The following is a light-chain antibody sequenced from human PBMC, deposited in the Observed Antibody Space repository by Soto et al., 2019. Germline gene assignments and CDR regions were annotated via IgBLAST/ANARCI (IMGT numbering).Light chain of an antibody. Sequence: QSVLTQPPSVSAAPGQTVTISCSGSSSNLGNNFVTWYQQLPGTAPKLLIYDNNKRPSGIPDRFSGSQSGTSATLGITGLQTGDEAVYYCGSWDSSLTSVFGTGTKLTVL. J-gene: IGLJ1*01. CDR3: GSWDSSLTSV. CDR1: SSNLGNNF. CDR2: DNN. V-gene: IGLV1-51*01.